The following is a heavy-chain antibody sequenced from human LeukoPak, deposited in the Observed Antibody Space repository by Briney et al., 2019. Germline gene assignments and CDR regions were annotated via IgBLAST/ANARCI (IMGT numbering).Heavy chain of an antibody. V-gene: IGHV3-23*01. Sequence: PGGSLRLSCAASGFTFNNYGMSWVRQAPGKGLEWVSAISGGGVTTYYADSVKGRFTISRDNSKNTLYLQMNSLRAEDTAVYYCARASRGYSSNFDYWGQGTLVTVSS. CDR1: GFTFNNYG. CDR2: ISGGGVTT. CDR3: ARASRGYSSNFDY. D-gene: IGHD5-18*01. J-gene: IGHJ4*02.